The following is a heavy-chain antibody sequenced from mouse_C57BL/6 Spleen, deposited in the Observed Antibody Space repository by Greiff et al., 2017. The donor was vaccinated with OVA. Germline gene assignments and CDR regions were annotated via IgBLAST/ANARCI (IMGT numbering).Heavy chain of an antibody. CDR2: ISDGGSYT. J-gene: IGHJ4*01. CDR3: TRERGSNAMDY. Sequence: EVHLVESGGGLVKPGGSLKLSCAASGFTFSSYAMSWVRQTPEKRLEWVATISDGGSYTYYPDNVKGRFTISRDNAKNNLYLQMSHLKSEDTAMYYCTRERGSNAMDYWGQGTSVTVSS. V-gene: IGHV5-4*01. CDR1: GFTFSSYA.